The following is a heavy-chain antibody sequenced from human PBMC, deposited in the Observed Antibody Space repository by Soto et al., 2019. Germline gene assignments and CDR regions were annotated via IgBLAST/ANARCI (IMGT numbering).Heavy chain of an antibody. J-gene: IGHJ4*02. V-gene: IGHV6-1*01. Sequence: SHSRSLTCGISGDGVSCYSVVGNWIKQSPSGGLEWLGRTYYRSKWYSEYAISVQSRITVNADTSKNQVSLQLDSVTPDDTAVYYCARLIGNSWLDYWGQGTLVTVSS. D-gene: IGHD6-13*01. CDR2: TYYRSKWYS. CDR1: GDGVSCYSVV. CDR3: ARLIGNSWLDY.